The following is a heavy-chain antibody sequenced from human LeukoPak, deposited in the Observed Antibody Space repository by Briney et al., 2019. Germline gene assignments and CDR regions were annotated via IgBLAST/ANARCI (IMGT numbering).Heavy chain of an antibody. Sequence: GGSLRLSCAASGFTFSSYGMHWVRQAPGKGLEWVAFIRYDGSNKYYTDSVKGRFTISRDNSKNTLYLQMNSLRAEDTAVYYCAKDCPPWCSSGWFWGQGTLVTVSS. CDR1: GFTFSSYG. V-gene: IGHV3-30*02. D-gene: IGHD6-19*01. J-gene: IGHJ4*02. CDR2: IRYDGSNK. CDR3: AKDCPPWCSSGWF.